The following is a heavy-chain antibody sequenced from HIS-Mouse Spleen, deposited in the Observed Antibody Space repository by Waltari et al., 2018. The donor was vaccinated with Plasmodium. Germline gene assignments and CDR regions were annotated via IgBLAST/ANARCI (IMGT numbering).Heavy chain of an antibody. CDR3: ARQRSADWYFDL. CDR1: GGSISSSSYY. J-gene: IGHJ2*01. CDR2: IYYSGST. Sequence: QLQLQESGPGLVKPSETLSLTCTVSGGSISSSSYYWGWLRTPPGKGLEWMGSIYYSGSTYYNPSLKSRVTISVDTSKNQFSLKLSSVTAADTAVYYCARQRSADWYFDLWGRGTLVTVSS. V-gene: IGHV4-39*01.